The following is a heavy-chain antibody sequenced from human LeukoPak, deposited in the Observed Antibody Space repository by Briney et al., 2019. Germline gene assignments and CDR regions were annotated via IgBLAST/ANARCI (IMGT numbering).Heavy chain of an antibody. D-gene: IGHD6-13*01. Sequence: GGSLRLSCAASGFTFSSYSMNWVRQAPGKGLEWVSYISSSSSTIYYADSVKGRFTISRNNAKNSLYLQMNSLRAEDTAVYYCARTDSSSWYVYWGQGTLVTVSS. V-gene: IGHV3-48*04. J-gene: IGHJ4*02. CDR1: GFTFSSYS. CDR3: ARTDSSSWYVY. CDR2: ISSSSSTI.